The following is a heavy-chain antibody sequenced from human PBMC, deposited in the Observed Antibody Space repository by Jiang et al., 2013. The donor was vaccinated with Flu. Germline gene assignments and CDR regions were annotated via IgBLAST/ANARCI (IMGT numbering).Heavy chain of an antibody. D-gene: IGHD5-12*01. CDR3: ARDQFTGVLRFFAS. CDR2: INAGNGYT. V-gene: IGHV1-3*01. Sequence: SGAEVKKPGASVKVSCKASGYTFTSYAMHWVRQAPGQRLEWMGWINAGNGYTKYSQKFQGRVTITRDTSATTAYMELSSLRSEDTAVYYCARDQFTGVLRFFASWGQGTL. CDR1: GYTFTSYA. J-gene: IGHJ4*02.